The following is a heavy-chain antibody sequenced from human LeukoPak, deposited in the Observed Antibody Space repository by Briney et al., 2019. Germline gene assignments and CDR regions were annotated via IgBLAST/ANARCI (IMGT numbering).Heavy chain of an antibody. Sequence: PGRSLRLSCAASGFTFDDYAMHWVRQAPGKGLEWVSGISWNSGSIGYADSVKGRFTISRDNAKNSLYLQMNSLRAEDMALYYCAKDMGGSYLPVGTFDYWGQGTLVTVSS. D-gene: IGHD1-26*01. CDR2: ISWNSGSI. J-gene: IGHJ4*02. V-gene: IGHV3-9*03. CDR3: AKDMGGSYLPVGTFDY. CDR1: GFTFDDYA.